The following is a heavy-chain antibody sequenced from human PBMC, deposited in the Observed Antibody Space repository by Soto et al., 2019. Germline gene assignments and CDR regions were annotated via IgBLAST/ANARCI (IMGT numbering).Heavy chain of an antibody. CDR2: IKQDGSEE. Sequence: GGSLRLSCAASGFTFSSYWMTWVRQAPGKGLEWVANIKQDGSEEYYVDSVKGRFTISRDNAKNSLYLQMNSLRAEDTAVYYCARGSGDSRSLFSYWGQGTLVTVSS. V-gene: IGHV3-7*05. D-gene: IGHD3-22*01. CDR1: GFTFSSYW. J-gene: IGHJ4*02. CDR3: ARGSGDSRSLFSY.